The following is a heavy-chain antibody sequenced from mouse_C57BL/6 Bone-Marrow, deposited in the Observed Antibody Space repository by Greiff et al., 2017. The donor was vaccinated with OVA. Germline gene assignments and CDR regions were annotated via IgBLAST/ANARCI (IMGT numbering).Heavy chain of an antibody. V-gene: IGHV1-82*01. CDR2: IYPGDGDT. Sequence: QVQLKESGPELVKPGASVKISRKASGYAFSSSWMNWVKQRPGKGLEWIGRIYPGDGDTNYNGKFKGKATLTADKSSSTAYMQLSSLTSEDSAVYFCARGGTVGGDYWGQGTTLTVSS. CDR1: GYAFSSSW. J-gene: IGHJ2*01. CDR3: ARGGTVGGDY. D-gene: IGHD1-1*01.